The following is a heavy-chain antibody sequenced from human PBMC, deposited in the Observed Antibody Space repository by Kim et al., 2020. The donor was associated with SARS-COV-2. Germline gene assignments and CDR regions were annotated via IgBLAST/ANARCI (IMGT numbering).Heavy chain of an antibody. CDR3: ARTPSSSWIVDY. CDR1: GYTFTSYA. CDR2: INAGNGNT. V-gene: IGHV1-3*01. J-gene: IGHJ4*02. D-gene: IGHD6-13*01. Sequence: ASVKVSCKASGYTFTSYAMHWVRQAPGQRLEWMGWINAGNGNTKYSQKFQGRVTITRDTSASTAYMELSSLRSEDTAVYYCARTPSSSWIVDYWGQGTLVTVSS.